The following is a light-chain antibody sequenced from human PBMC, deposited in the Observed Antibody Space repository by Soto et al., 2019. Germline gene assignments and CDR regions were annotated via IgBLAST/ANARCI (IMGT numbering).Light chain of an antibody. CDR3: QQSYSTPQLT. V-gene: IGKV1-39*01. CDR1: QSISSY. CDR2: AAS. J-gene: IGKJ4*01. Sequence: DIQMTQSPSSLSASVGDIVTITCRASQSISSYLNWYQQKPATAPKLLIYAASSLQSGVPSRFSGSGYGTDFTLTISSLQPEDFATYYCQQSYSTPQLTFGGGTKVDIK.